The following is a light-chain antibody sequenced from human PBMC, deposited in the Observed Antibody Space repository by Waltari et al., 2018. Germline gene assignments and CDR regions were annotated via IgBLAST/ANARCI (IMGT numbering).Light chain of an antibody. CDR1: QSVSSY. J-gene: IGKJ2*01. Sequence: DIVLTQSPATLSLSPGERATLSCRASQSVSSYLAWYQQKPGQAPRLLIYDASNRATCIPARFSGSVSVTDFTLTISSLEPEDFAVYFCQQRSNWPPVYTFGQGTKLDIK. CDR2: DAS. V-gene: IGKV3-11*01. CDR3: QQRSNWPPVYT.